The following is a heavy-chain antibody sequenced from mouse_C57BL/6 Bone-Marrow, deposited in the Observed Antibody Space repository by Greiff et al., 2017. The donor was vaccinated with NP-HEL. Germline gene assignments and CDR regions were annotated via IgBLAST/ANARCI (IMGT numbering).Heavy chain of an antibody. CDR3: ARRDSAWFAY. Sequence: VQRVESGAELARPGASVKLSCKASGYTFTSYGISWVKQRTGQGLEWIGEIYPRSGNTYYNEKFKGKATLTADKSSSTAYMELRSLTSEDSAVYFCARRDSAWFAYWGQGTLVTVSA. V-gene: IGHV1-81*01. CDR1: GYTFTSYG. J-gene: IGHJ3*01. D-gene: IGHD3-3*01. CDR2: IYPRSGNT.